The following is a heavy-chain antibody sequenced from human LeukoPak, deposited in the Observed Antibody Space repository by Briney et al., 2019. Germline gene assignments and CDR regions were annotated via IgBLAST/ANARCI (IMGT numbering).Heavy chain of an antibody. CDR3: ARAPDSSGYYYYFDY. CDR1: GXTFSRYA. D-gene: IGHD3-22*01. V-gene: IGHV3-30-3*01. CDR2: ISYGGNNQ. J-gene: IGHJ4*02. Sequence: PGRSLRLSCGASGXTFSRYAMNWVRQAPGQGLEWVAIISYGGNNQYYAESVKGRFTISRDNTKNTVYLQMNSLRPEDTAVYYCARAPDSSGYYYYFDYWGQGALVTVSS.